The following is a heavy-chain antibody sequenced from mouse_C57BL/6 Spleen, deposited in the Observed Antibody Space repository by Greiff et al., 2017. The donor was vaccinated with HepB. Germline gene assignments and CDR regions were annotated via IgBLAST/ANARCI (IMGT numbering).Heavy chain of an antibody. V-gene: IGHV1-26*01. J-gene: IGHJ4*01. CDR2: INPNNGGT. CDR1: GYTFTDYY. D-gene: IGHD2-4*01. CDR3: ARGYYDYDLSAMDY. Sequence: EVQLQQSGPELVKPGASVKISCKASGYTFTDYYMNWVKQSHGKSLEWIGDINPNNGGTSYNQKFKGKATLTVDKSSSTAYMALRSLTSEDSAVYYCARGYYDYDLSAMDYWGQGTSVTVSS.